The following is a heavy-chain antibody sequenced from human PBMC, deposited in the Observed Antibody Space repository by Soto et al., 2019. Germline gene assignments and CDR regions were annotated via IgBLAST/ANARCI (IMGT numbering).Heavy chain of an antibody. J-gene: IGHJ4*02. D-gene: IGHD6-19*01. Sequence: GGSLTLSGAASGFSFSAAAMHWVRQASGRGLEWIGRIRSKTNNYATIYSASVKGRFIISRDDSKNTAYLEMTSLKYEDPAVYYCTTLNSIGYDYWGQGSLVTVS. CDR3: TTLNSIGYDY. V-gene: IGHV3-73*01. CDR1: GFSFSAAA. CDR2: IRSKTNNYAT.